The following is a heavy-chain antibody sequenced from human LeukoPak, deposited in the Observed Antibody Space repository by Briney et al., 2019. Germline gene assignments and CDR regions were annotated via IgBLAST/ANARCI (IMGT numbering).Heavy chain of an antibody. V-gene: IGHV3-23*01. D-gene: IGHD3-16*01. CDR3: AKGLRTGVGPYMGYHYYMDV. Sequence: PGGSLRLSCAASGFTFSSYAMSWVRQAPGKGLEWVSAISGSGGSTYYADSVKGRSTISRDNSYNTVSLQMNGLRDEDTGVYYCAKGLRTGVGPYMGYHYYMDVWGKGATVTVSS. CDR2: ISGSGGST. J-gene: IGHJ6*03. CDR1: GFTFSSYA.